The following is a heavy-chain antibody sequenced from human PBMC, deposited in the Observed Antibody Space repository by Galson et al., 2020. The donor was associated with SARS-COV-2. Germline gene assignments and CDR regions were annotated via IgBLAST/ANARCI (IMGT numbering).Heavy chain of an antibody. V-gene: IGHV4-59*01. CDR3: ARAVYSAGWYYIDY. CDR1: GASISDNY. D-gene: IGHD6-19*01. CDR2: NSNNGRT. Sequence: ASETLSLTCSVSGASISDNYWNWIRQPPGKGLEWIGYNSNNGRTNYNPSLKSRVTISIDTSKRQFSLNLNSVTAADTAVYYCARAVYSAGWYYIDYWGQGILVTVSS. J-gene: IGHJ4*02.